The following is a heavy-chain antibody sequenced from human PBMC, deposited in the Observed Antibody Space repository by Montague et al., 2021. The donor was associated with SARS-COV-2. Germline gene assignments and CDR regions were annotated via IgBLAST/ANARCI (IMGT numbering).Heavy chain of an antibody. CDR2: SSHKGIT. V-gene: IGHV4-38-2*02. D-gene: IGHD3-9*01. CDR3: ARYSPLGFEPPDTFDI. Sequence: SETLSLTCTVSGSSVRSDYYWAWIRQSPGKGLEWIGSSSHKGITDYNPSLRSRGTLSVDTSKNQISLTLTPVAAADTAVYYCARYSPLGFEPPDTFDIWGRGTMVTVSS. CDR1: GSSVRSDYY. J-gene: IGHJ3*02.